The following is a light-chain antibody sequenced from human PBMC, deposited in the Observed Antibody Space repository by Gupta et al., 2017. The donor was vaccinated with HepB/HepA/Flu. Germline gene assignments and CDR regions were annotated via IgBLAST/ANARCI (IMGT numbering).Light chain of an antibody. CDR1: QHIGTY. Sequence: IQMTQSPSSLTASVADRVTVSCRTSQHIGTYLNWYQQKPGTAPKLLIYAASILHSGVPSRFSGSGSGTDFTLTISSLQPEDFAVYYCQQSSSSPWTFGQGAKVEVK. V-gene: IGKV1-39*01. CDR2: AAS. J-gene: IGKJ1*01. CDR3: QQSSSSPWT.